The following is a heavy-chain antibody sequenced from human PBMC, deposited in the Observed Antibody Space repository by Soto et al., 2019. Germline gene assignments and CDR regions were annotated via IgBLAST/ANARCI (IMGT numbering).Heavy chain of an antibody. CDR1: GFSLNTDGEG. D-gene: IGHD3-10*01. CDR2: IYWDDDE. V-gene: IGHV2-5*02. Sequence: QITLKKSGPTQVKPTQPLTLTCSFSGFSLNTDGEGVGWVRQPPGEALEWLALIYWDDDERNSPSLKTRLTITKDPSKNQVVLIKTNMDPVDTATYFCAPSRDLITEDAQVGDFDYWGQGTLVTVSS. CDR3: APSRDLITEDAQVGDFDY. J-gene: IGHJ4*02.